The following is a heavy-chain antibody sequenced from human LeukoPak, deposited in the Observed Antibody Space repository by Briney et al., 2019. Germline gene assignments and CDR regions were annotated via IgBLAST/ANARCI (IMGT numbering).Heavy chain of an antibody. D-gene: IGHD3-10*01. CDR2: ISGSGGST. CDR3: ARGSGTSRPYYLDY. CDR1: GFTFGSYA. V-gene: IGHV3-23*01. J-gene: IGHJ4*02. Sequence: GGSLRLSCAASGFTFGSYAMSWVRQAPGKGLEWVSAISGSGGSTYYADSVKGRFTISRDSSKSTMYLQVTSLTAEDTAVYYCARGSGTSRPYYLDYWGRGTLVTVSS.